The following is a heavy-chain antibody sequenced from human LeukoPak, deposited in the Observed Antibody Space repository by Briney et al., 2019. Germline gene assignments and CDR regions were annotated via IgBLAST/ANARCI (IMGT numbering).Heavy chain of an antibody. Sequence: GASVKVSCKASGYTFTSYDINWVRQAPGQGLEWMGWINPNSGGTNYAQKFQGRVTMTRDTSISTAYMELSRLRSDDTAVYYCARDRIVGASFNDAFDIWGQGTMVTVSS. CDR3: ARDRIVGASFNDAFDI. D-gene: IGHD1-26*01. V-gene: IGHV1-2*02. CDR1: GYTFTSYD. CDR2: INPNSGGT. J-gene: IGHJ3*02.